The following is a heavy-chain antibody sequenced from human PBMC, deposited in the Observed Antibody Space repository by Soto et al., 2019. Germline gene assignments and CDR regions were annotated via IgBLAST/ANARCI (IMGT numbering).Heavy chain of an antibody. CDR2: ISGSGGST. V-gene: IGHV3-23*01. Sequence: GGSLRLSCAASGFTFSSYAMSWVRQAPGKGLEWVSAISGSGGSTYYADSVKGRFTISRDNSKNTLYLQMNSLRAEDTAVYFALGGYDYYSYYGMDVWGQGTTVTVSS. CDR1: GFTFSSYA. J-gene: IGHJ6*02. D-gene: IGHD5-18*01. CDR3: LGGYDYYSYYGMDV.